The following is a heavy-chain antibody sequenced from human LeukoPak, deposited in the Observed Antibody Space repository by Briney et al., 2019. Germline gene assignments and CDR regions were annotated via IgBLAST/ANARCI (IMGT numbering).Heavy chain of an antibody. D-gene: IGHD3-3*01. Sequence: ASVKVSCKASGYTFTSYDINWVRQATGPGLEWMGWMNPNSGDTGYAQKFQGRVTITRNTSISTAYMELSSLRSEDMAVYYCARGLTRITIFGVVTSYNWFDPWGQGTLVTVSS. V-gene: IGHV1-8*03. CDR2: MNPNSGDT. J-gene: IGHJ5*02. CDR1: GYTFTSYD. CDR3: ARGLTRITIFGVVTSYNWFDP.